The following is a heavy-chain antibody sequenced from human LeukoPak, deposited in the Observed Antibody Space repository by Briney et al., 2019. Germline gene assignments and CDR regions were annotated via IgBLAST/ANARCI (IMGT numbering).Heavy chain of an antibody. CDR3: AKDLYYYDSSGQYH. CDR1: GFTFSSYA. J-gene: IGHJ5*02. CDR2: ISGSGGST. D-gene: IGHD3-22*01. V-gene: IGHV3-23*01. Sequence: GRSLRLSCAASGFTFSSYAMSWVRQAPGKGLEWVSAISGSGGSTYYADSVKGRFTISRDNSKNTLYLQMNSLRAEDTAVYYCAKDLYYYDSSGQYHWGQGTLVTVSS.